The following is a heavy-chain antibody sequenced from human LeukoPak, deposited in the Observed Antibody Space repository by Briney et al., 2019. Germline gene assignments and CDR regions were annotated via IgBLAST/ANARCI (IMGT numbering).Heavy chain of an antibody. CDR1: GFTFSSYW. CDR2: IKSDGSST. V-gene: IGHV3-74*01. Sequence: SGGSLRLSCVASGFTFSSYWMHWVRQAPGKGRVWVSRIKSDGSSTNYADSGKGRFTISRDNAKNTLYLQMNSLRTEDTAVYYCATGLPNYYGMDVWGQGTTVTVSS. CDR3: ATGLPNYYGMDV. J-gene: IGHJ6*02.